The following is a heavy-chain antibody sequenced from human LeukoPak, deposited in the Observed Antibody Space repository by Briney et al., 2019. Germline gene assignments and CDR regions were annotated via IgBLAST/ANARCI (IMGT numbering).Heavy chain of an antibody. Sequence: PSETLSLTCAVSGYSISSSSYYWGWIRQPPGKGLEWIGSIYYSGSTYYNPSLKSRVTISVDTSKNQFSLKLSSVTAADTAVYYCARRYSGSYFWGQGTLVTVSS. D-gene: IGHD1-26*01. CDR3: ARRYSGSYF. CDR2: IYYSGST. V-gene: IGHV4-39*01. CDR1: GYSISSSSYY. J-gene: IGHJ4*02.